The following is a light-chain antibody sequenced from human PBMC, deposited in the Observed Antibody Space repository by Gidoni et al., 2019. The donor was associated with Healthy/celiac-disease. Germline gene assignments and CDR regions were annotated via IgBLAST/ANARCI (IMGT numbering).Light chain of an antibody. V-gene: IGKV1-39*01. Sequence: DIQMTQSPSSLSASVGDRVTITRRASQSISSYLNWYQQKPGQAPKLLIYAASSLHSGVPSRFSGSGSGTDFTLTISSLQPEDFATYYCQQSYSTPQTFGQGTKLEIK. CDR3: QQSYSTPQT. CDR1: QSISSY. CDR2: AAS. J-gene: IGKJ2*01.